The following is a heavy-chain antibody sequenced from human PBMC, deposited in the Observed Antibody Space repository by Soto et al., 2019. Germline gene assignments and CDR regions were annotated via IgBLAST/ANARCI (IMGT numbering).Heavy chain of an antibody. D-gene: IGHD6-6*01. V-gene: IGHV4-31*03. CDR2: IYYSGST. J-gene: IGHJ4*02. CDR3: ARARTVAARGFDY. CDR1: GGPISSGGYY. Sequence: QVQLQESGPGLVKPSQTLSLTCTVSGGPISSGGYYWSWIRHHPGKGLEWIGYIYYSGSTYYNPSPKRRATISVDSPKNQFSLKLISVTAADTAVYYCARARTVAARGFDYWGQGTLVTVSS.